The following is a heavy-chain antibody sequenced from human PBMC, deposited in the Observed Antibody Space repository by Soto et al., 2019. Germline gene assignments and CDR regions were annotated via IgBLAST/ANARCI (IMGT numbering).Heavy chain of an antibody. Sequence: EVQLLESGGGLVQPGGSLRLSCAASGFTFTSYAMTWVRQAPGKGLEWVSGIRATGDSPYYADSVKGRFTISKDNSNNILYLQMNSLRDEDTAVYFGAKNHHIGYDYSWFAHWGQGTLVTVSS. CDR3: AKNHHIGYDYSWFAH. CDR1: GFTFTSYA. J-gene: IGHJ4*02. V-gene: IGHV3-23*01. CDR2: IRATGDSP. D-gene: IGHD4-4*01.